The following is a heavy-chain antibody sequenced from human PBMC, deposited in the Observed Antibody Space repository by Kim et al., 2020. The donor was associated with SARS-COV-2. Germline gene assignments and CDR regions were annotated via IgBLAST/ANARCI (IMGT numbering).Heavy chain of an antibody. D-gene: IGHD3-9*01. Sequence: ASVKVSCKASGYTFTSYAMNWVRQAPGQGLEWMGWINTNTGNPTYAQGFTGRFVFSLDTSVSTAYLQISSLKAEDTAVYYCATTFQPLTGYLPYWFDPWGQGTLVTVSS. V-gene: IGHV7-4-1*02. CDR2: INTNTGNP. J-gene: IGHJ5*02. CDR3: ATTFQPLTGYLPYWFDP. CDR1: GYTFTSYA.